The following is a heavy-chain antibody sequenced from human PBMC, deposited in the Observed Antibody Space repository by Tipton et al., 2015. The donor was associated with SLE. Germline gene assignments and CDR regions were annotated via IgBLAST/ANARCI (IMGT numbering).Heavy chain of an antibody. V-gene: IGHV3-23*01. J-gene: IGHJ4*02. D-gene: IGHD3-16*01. CDR3: AGGTGAYFDH. CDR2: ISGGGGST. CDR1: GFTFSSYA. Sequence: SLRLSCATSGFTFSSYALSWVRRAPGKGLEWVSAISGGGGSTYYADFVKGRFSISIDKSKKTLFLQMNRLRVEDTAVYYCAGGTGAYFDHWGQGTLVTVSS.